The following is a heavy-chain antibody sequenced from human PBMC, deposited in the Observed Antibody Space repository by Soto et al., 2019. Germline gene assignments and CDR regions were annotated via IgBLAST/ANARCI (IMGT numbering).Heavy chain of an antibody. J-gene: IGHJ5*02. V-gene: IGHV3-21*01. Sequence: PGGSLRLSCAASGFTFSSYSMNWVRQAPGKGLEWVSSISSSSSYIYYADSVKGRFTISRDNAKNSLYLQMNSLRAEDTAVYYCARDRRRAAADNWFDPWGQGTLVTVSS. CDR1: GFTFSSYS. D-gene: IGHD6-13*01. CDR2: ISSSSSYI. CDR3: ARDRRRAAADNWFDP.